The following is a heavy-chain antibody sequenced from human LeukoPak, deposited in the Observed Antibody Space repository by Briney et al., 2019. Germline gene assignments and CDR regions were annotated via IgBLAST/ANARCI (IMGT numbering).Heavy chain of an antibody. CDR1: GYTFTSYG. J-gene: IGHJ5*02. D-gene: IGHD6-13*01. CDR3: ARLARIAARWFDP. V-gene: IGHV1-18*01. CDR2: ISGFNGDT. Sequence: GASVKVSCKASGYTFTSYGISWVRQAPGQGLEWMGWISGFNGDTNFGQKFQGGATMTTDTSTNTAYMELRSLRSDDTAVYYCARLARIAARWFDPWGQGTLVTVSS.